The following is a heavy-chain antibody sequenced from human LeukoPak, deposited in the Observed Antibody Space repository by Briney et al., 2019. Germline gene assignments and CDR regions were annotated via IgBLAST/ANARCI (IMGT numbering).Heavy chain of an antibody. Sequence: SETLSLTCTVSGGSITSYYWSWIRQPAGKGLEWIGRIYTTGSTTYNPSLKSRVTMSVDTSKNQFSLKLSSVTAADTAVYYCARAPFSYDSSGYPLADAFDIWGQGTMVTVSS. CDR3: ARAPFSYDSSGYPLADAFDI. V-gene: IGHV4-4*07. CDR2: IYTTGST. J-gene: IGHJ3*02. D-gene: IGHD3-22*01. CDR1: GGSITSYY.